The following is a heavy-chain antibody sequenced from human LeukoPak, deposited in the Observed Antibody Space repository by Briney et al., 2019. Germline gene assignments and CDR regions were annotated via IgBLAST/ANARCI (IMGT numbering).Heavy chain of an antibody. CDR1: GFTFSSYA. Sequence: GGSLRLSCAASGFTFSSYAMSWVRQAPGKGLEWVSAISGSGGSTYYADSVKGRFTISRDNSKNTLYLQVNSLRAEDTAVYYCAKARKNIVATIKDYWGQGTLVTVSS. D-gene: IGHD5-12*01. J-gene: IGHJ4*02. CDR3: AKARKNIVATIKDY. CDR2: ISGSGGST. V-gene: IGHV3-23*01.